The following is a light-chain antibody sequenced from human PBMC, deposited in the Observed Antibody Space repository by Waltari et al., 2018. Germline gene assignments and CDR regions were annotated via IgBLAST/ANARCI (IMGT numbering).Light chain of an antibody. CDR2: AAS. CDR1: QSISSY. Sequence: AIRITQSPSSLSASTGDRVTITCRASQSISSYLAWYQQKPGKAPKVLIYAASTLQSGVPSRFSGSGSGTEFTLTISSLQPDDFATYYCQQYNSYEWTFGQGTKVAIK. V-gene: IGKV1-8*01. CDR3: QQYNSYEWT. J-gene: IGKJ1*01.